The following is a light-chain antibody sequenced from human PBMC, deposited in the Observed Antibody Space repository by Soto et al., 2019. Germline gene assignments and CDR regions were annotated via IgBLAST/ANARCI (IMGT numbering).Light chain of an antibody. J-gene: IGLJ1*01. CDR3: SSYTSSSTYV. CDR2: DVS. V-gene: IGLV2-14*01. CDR1: SSDVGAYNY. Sequence: QSALTQPASVSGSPGQSITISCTGTSSDVGAYNYVSWYQQHPDKAPKVIIYDVSNRPSGVSNRFSGSKSGDTASLSTSGLQAEDEADYYCSSYTSSSTYVFGTGTKVTVL.